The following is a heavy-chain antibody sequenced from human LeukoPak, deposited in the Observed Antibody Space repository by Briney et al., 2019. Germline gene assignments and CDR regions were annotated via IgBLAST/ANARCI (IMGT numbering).Heavy chain of an antibody. CDR3: AREAYGDLYFDY. J-gene: IGHJ4*02. D-gene: IGHD4-17*01. V-gene: IGHV3-30*19. CDR1: GFIFSTSG. CDR2: MSYDGSNK. Sequence: PGGSLRLSCAASGFIFSTSGMHWVRQAPGRGLEWVAVMSYDGSNKYYADSVKGRFTISRDNSKKTLYLEMNSLRAEDTAVYYCAREAYGDLYFDYWGQGTLVTVSS.